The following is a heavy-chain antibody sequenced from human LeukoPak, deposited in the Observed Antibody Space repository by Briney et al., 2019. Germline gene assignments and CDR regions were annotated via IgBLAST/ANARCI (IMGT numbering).Heavy chain of an antibody. CDR1: GFTFSSYS. J-gene: IGHJ3*02. CDR2: ISSSSSYI. V-gene: IGHV3-21*01. Sequence: SGGSLRLSCAASGFTFSSYSMNWVRQAPGKGLEWVSSISSSSSYIYYADSVKGRFTISRDNAKNSLYLQMNSLRAGDTAVYYCARGAGIAEAHDAFDIWGQGTMVTVSS. D-gene: IGHD6-13*01. CDR3: ARGAGIAEAHDAFDI.